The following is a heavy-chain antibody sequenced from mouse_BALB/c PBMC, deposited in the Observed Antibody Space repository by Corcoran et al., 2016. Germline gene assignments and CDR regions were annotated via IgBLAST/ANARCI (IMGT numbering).Heavy chain of an antibody. CDR2: IAPVNGNN. V-gene: IGHV14-3*02. D-gene: IGHD1-1*01. CDR1: GFNIKDTY. CDR3: ARGTTVVADY. J-gene: IGHJ2*01. Sequence: EVQLQQSGAELVKPGASVTLSCTASGFNIKDTYMHWVKQRPEQGREWVGRIAPVNGNNKYDPQFQGKATITADTTSNTAYLQLSSLTSEDTAVYYWARGTTVVADYWGQGTTLTVSS.